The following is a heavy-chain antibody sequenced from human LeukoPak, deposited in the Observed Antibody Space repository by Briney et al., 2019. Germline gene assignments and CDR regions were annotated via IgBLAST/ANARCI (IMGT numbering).Heavy chain of an antibody. V-gene: IGHV4-34*01. D-gene: IGHD3-10*01. CDR2: INHSGST. CDR3: ARRRITMVRGVIPSNWFDP. Sequence: MPSETLSLTCAVYGGSFSGYYWSWIRQPPGKGLEWIGEINHSGSTNYNPSLKSRVTISVDTSKNQFSLKLSSVTAADTAVYYCARRRITMVRGVIPSNWFDPWGQGTLVTVSS. J-gene: IGHJ5*02. CDR1: GGSFSGYY.